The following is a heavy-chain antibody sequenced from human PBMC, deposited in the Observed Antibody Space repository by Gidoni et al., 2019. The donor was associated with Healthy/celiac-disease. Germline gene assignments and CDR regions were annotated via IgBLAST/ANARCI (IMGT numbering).Heavy chain of an antibody. J-gene: IGHJ4*02. CDR2: MNPNSGNT. CDR1: GYTFTSYD. CDR3: ARGPKNDFWSGYQGDY. D-gene: IGHD3-3*01. Sequence: QVQLVQSGAEVKKPGASVKVSCKASGYTFTSYDINWVRQATGQGLEWMGWMNPNSGNTGYAQKFQGRVTMIRNTSISTAYMELSSLRSEDTAVYYCARGPKNDFWSGYQGDYWGQGTLVTVSS. V-gene: IGHV1-8*01.